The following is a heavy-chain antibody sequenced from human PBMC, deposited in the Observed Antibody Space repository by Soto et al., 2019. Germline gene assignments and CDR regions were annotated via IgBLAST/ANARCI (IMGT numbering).Heavy chain of an antibody. V-gene: IGHV3-53*01. CDR3: ARVSCSGGGRYPDWYFDL. CDR1: GFSVSDNY. D-gene: IGHD2-15*01. CDR2: IYRGGTI. J-gene: IGHJ2*01. Sequence: EVRLVESGGGLIQPGGSLTISCAASGFSVSDNYMSWVRQPPGKGLEWVSVIYRGGTIFYADSVKGRFIISRDSSKNTMYLQMNTLRGEDTATYYCARVSCSGGGRYPDWYFDLWGRGTLVTVSS.